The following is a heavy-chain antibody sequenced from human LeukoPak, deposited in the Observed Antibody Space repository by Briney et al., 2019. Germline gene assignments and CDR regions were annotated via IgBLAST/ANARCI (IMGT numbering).Heavy chain of an antibody. CDR3: ARGANFWSSYYNEAGYYYYMDV. V-gene: IGHV3-30*03. J-gene: IGHJ6*03. CDR2: ILYDGSNN. D-gene: IGHD3-3*01. CDR1: GFILSSSG. Sequence: PGGSLRHSCAASGFILSSSGMHGVRQAPSKGLEWVAVILYDGSNNNYVDSVKGQFTISRDNSKNTLYLQMNSLRAEDTAVYYCARGANFWSSYYNEAGYYYYMDVWGKGTTVTVSS.